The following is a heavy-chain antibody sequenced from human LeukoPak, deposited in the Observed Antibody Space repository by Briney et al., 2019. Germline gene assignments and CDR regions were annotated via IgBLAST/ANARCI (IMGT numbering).Heavy chain of an antibody. CDR1: GLFFSTNW. Sequence: GGSLRLSCAASGLFFSTNWMSWVRQAPGKGLEWVATIKPDGRDKYYVDSVKGRFTMSRDNGKNSVYLQMNSLRAEDTAVYYCARSVGEWLRPYYFDYWGQGTLVTVSS. CDR2: IKPDGRDK. D-gene: IGHD5-12*01. J-gene: IGHJ4*02. CDR3: ARSVGEWLRPYYFDY. V-gene: IGHV3-7*01.